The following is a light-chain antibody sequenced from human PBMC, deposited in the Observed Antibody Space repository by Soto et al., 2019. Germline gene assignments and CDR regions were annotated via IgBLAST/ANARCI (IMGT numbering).Light chain of an antibody. CDR3: QKDDPAPQT. J-gene: IGKJ1*01. CDR2: AAS. Sequence: DIQMTQSPSSLSASVGDRVTITCRASQGIIDYLAWYQHKPGKAPNLLIYAASTLHSGVPSRFNGSGSGTDFPLTISNLQPEDVGTYYCQKDDPAPQTFGPGTKGEIK. V-gene: IGKV1-27*01. CDR1: QGIIDY.